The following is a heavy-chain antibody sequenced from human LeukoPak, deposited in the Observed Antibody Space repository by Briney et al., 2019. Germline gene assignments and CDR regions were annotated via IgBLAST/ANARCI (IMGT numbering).Heavy chain of an antibody. D-gene: IGHD4-11*01. V-gene: IGHV7-4-1*02. CDR1: GHTFTSYA. CDR3: AREVRAFDY. J-gene: IGHJ4*02. CDR2: INTNTGNP. Sequence: ASVKVSCTASGHTFTSYAMNWVRQAPGQGLEWMGWINTNTGNPTYAQGFTGRFVFSLDTSVSTAYLQISSLKAEDTAVYYWAREVRAFDYWGQGTLVTVSS.